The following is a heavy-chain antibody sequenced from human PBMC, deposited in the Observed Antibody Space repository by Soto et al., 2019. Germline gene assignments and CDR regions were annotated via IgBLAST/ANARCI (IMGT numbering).Heavy chain of an antibody. CDR1: GFTFSSNA. CDR2: ITETGGDT. Sequence: PGGSLRLSCAASGFTFSSNAMRWVRQTPGKGLEWVSTITETGGDTYYTDSVRGRFTISRDNSKNTLYLQMTSLRAEDTALYYCTRASSDRNHMEVWGPGTTVTVSS. V-gene: IGHV3-23*01. CDR3: TRASSDRNHMEV. J-gene: IGHJ6*02.